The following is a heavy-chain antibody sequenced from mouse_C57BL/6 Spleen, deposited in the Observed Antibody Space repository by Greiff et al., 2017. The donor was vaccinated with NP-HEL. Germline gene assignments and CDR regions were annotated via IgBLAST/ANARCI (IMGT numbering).Heavy chain of an antibody. CDR1: GFNIKNTY. D-gene: IGHD2-5*01. J-gene: IGHJ4*01. Sequence: EVQLQESVAELVRPGASVKLSCTASGFNIKNTYMHWVKQRPEQGLEWIGRIDPANGNTKYAPKFQGKATITADTSSNTAYLQLSSLTSEDTAIYYCALYSNYVRYAMDYWGQGTSVTVSS. V-gene: IGHV14-3*01. CDR2: IDPANGNT. CDR3: ALYSNYVRYAMDY.